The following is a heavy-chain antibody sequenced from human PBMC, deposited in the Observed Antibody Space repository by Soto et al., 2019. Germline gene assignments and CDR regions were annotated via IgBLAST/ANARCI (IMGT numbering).Heavy chain of an antibody. D-gene: IGHD6-13*01. CDR3: ARVQFSSSWYGVDY. J-gene: IGHJ4*02. CDR2: INVYNGNT. V-gene: IGHV1-18*01. CDR1: GYTFTSFG. Sequence: QVKLVQSGTEVKKPGASVKVSCKASGYTFTSFGIGWVRQAPGQGLEWMGWINVYNGNTYYVQKLQGRVTMTTDTSTSTTYMEMRSLRSDDTAVYYCARVQFSSSWYGVDYWGQGTLITVPS.